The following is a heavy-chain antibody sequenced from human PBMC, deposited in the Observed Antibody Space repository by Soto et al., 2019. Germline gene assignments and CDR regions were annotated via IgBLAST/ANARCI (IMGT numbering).Heavy chain of an antibody. CDR2: MYYSGST. Sequence: QLQLQESGPGLVKPSETLSLTCTVSGGSTSSSSDSWAWIRQPPGKGLEWIGSMYYSGSTYYNPSLKPRVTLSINSSKNQFSLILSSVSAADPAVYYCASPIFPASNWFDPWGQGTLVIVSS. D-gene: IGHD3-9*01. V-gene: IGHV4-39*01. CDR1: GGSTSSSSDS. J-gene: IGHJ5*02. CDR3: ASPIFPASNWFDP.